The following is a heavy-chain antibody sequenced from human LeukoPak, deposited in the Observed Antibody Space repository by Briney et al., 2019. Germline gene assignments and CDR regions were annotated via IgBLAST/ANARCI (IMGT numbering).Heavy chain of an antibody. D-gene: IGHD1-26*01. Sequence: SETLSLTCAVYGGSFSGYYWSWIRQPPGKGLGWIGEINHSGSTNYNPSLKSRVTISVDTSKNQFSLKLSSVTAADTAVYYCARRPIVGSTGFYFDPWGPGTLVTVSS. CDR1: GGSFSGYY. J-gene: IGHJ5*02. CDR2: INHSGST. V-gene: IGHV4-34*01. CDR3: ARRPIVGSTGFYFDP.